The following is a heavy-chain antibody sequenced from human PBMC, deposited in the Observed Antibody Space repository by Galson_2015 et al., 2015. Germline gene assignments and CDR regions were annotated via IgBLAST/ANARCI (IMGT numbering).Heavy chain of an antibody. CDR2: IYPGDSDT. CDR3: ARGGYYGSGSYYSFDL. D-gene: IGHD3-10*01. J-gene: IGHJ4*02. V-gene: IGHV5-51*01. CDR1: GYSFPNYW. Sequence: QSGAEVKKPGESLKISCKTSGYSFPNYWIGWVRQMPGKGLEWMGIIYPGDSDTRYSPSFQGQVTISADKSITTTYLQWSSLKASDTAIYHCARGGYYGSGSYYSFDLWGQGTLVTVSS.